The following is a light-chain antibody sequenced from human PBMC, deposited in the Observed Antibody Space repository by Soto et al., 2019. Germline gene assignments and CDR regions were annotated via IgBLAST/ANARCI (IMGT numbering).Light chain of an antibody. CDR1: QSISSY. V-gene: IGKV1-39*01. CDR3: QQSYSTPPT. Sequence: DIQMTQSPSSLSASVGDRVTITCRASQSISSYLNWYQQKPGKAPKLLIYAASSFQSGVPSRFSGSGSGTDFTLTISSQQPEDFATYYCQQSYSTPPTFGQGTKVEIK. CDR2: AAS. J-gene: IGKJ1*01.